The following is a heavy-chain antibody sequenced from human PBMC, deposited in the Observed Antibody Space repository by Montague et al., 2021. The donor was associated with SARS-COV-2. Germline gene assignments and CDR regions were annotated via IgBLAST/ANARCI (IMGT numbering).Heavy chain of an antibody. J-gene: IGHJ3*02. CDR1: RGSLTSSDYY. D-gene: IGHD1-14*01. V-gene: IGHV4-39*02. Sequence: SXTLSLTCTVSRGSLTSSDYYWAWVRQPPGKGLDWIGSLYNSGTTFYNPALQSRVAISVDMSRNHLSLQLSSVTAADTAVYFCTRPRVRNAFGIWSQGTLVTVSS. CDR2: LYNSGTT. CDR3: TRPRVRNAFGI.